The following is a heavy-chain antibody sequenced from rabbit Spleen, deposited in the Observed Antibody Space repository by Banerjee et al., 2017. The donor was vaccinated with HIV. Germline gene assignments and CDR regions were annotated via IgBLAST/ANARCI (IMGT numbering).Heavy chain of an antibody. Sequence: QLMESGGGLVKPGASLTLTCTASGFTLSSHWMWWVRQAPGKGLEWLGTIYTGSGSTYYASWVTGRFTISSHNAQNTLYLQLNSLTAADTATYFCVRDRANIGGDYGPYYFDLWGLGTLVTVS. CDR2: IYTGSGST. CDR3: VRDRANIGGDYGPYYFDL. J-gene: IGHJ4*01. D-gene: IGHD2-1*01. CDR1: GFTLSSHW. V-gene: IGHV1S7*01.